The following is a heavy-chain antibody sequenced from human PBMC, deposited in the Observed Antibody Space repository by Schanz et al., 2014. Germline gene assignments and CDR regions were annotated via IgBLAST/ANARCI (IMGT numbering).Heavy chain of an antibody. Sequence: QGQLVQSGAEVKKPGASLKVSCKASGYNITSNDVTWVRQATGQGLEWMGWMNPNSGNTGYAQKFQGRVTMTRNTSISTAYMELSSLRSEDTAVYYCARLGTGMAVAGSVIDSYYYYMDVWGEGTTVTVSS. CDR3: ARLGTGMAVAGSVIDSYYYYMDV. D-gene: IGHD6-19*01. CDR1: GYNITSND. CDR2: MNPNSGNT. J-gene: IGHJ6*03. V-gene: IGHV1-8*01.